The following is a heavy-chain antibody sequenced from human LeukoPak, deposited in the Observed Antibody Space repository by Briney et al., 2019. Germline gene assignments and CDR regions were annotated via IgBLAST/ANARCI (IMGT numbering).Heavy chain of an antibody. CDR2: ISAYNGNT. V-gene: IGHV1-18*01. D-gene: IGHD3-10*01. J-gene: IGHJ6*03. Sequence: GASVKVSCKASGYTFTSYGISWVRQAPGQGLEWMGWISAYNGNTNYAQKFQGRVTVTRDTSISTAYMELSRLRSDDTAVYYCAKNYYGSGSYPTTYYMDVWGKGTTVTISS. CDR3: AKNYYGSGSYPTTYYMDV. CDR1: GYTFTSYG.